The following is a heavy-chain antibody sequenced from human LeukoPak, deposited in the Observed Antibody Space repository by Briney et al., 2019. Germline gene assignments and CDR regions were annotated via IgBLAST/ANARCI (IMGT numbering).Heavy chain of an antibody. V-gene: IGHV1-46*01. CDR2: ISPGGGST. CDR1: GNTFSSYF. D-gene: IGHD3-3*02. J-gene: IGHJ3*02. CDR3: GRVTFYAFDI. Sequence: DSVNVSCKASGNTFSSYFIHWVRQAPGQGLEWMGIISPGGGSTTYAQELQGRVTMTRDTSTSTVYMELSSLRSEDTAVYYCGRVTFYAFDIWGQGTMVTVSS.